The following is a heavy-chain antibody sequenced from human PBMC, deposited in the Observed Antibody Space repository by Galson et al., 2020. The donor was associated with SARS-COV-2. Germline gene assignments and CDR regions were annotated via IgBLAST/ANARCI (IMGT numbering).Heavy chain of an antibody. V-gene: IGHV5-51*01. CDR1: GYTLTDYW. Sequence: GESLKISCEGSGYTLTDYWLAWVRQMPGEGLEWMGIVYPGDSDARYHPSLQGQVAMSVDRSTNTAYLQWTSLKAGDTAMYFCARHVGNWNDGGYFDSWGQGTRVTVSS. CDR3: ARHVGNWNDGGYFDS. D-gene: IGHD1-20*01. CDR2: VYPGDSDA. J-gene: IGHJ4*02.